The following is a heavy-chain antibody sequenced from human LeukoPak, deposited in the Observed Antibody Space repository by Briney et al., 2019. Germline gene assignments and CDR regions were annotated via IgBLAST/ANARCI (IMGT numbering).Heavy chain of an antibody. CDR2: FSGGGDSA. V-gene: IGHV3-23*01. CDR1: GFTFSSYD. Sequence: GGSLRLSCAASGFTFSSYDMSWVRQAPGKGLEWVSVFSGGGDSAYYADSVKGRFTISRDNSKNTLYLQMNSLRAEDTAVYYCAKGGAAQRLYYSMDVWGKGTTVTASS. D-gene: IGHD3-16*01. J-gene: IGHJ6*03. CDR3: AKGGAAQRLYYSMDV.